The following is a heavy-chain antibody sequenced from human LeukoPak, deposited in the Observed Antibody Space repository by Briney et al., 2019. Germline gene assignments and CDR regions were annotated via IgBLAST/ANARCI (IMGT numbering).Heavy chain of an antibody. D-gene: IGHD3-16*01. CDR3: AKDLRFNYVWEAGY. CDR1: GFTFSSYA. CDR2: IRGSGGST. J-gene: IGHJ4*02. V-gene: IGHV3-23*01. Sequence: PGGSLRLSCAASGFTFSSYAMSWVRQAPGKGLEWVSAIRGSGGSTYYADSVKGRFTISRDGSKNTLYLQMNSLRAEDTAVYYCAKDLRFNYVWEAGYWGQGTLVTISS.